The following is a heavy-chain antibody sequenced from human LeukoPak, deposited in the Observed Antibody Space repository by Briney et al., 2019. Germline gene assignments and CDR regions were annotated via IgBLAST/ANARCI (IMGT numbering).Heavy chain of an antibody. D-gene: IGHD1-26*01. V-gene: IGHV4-61*02. CDR2: IYTSGST. CDR3: ARQNIVGARTALDY. Sequence: SETLSLTCTVSGGSISSGSYYWSWIRQPAGKGLEWIGRIYTSGSTNYNPSLKSRVTISVDTSKNQFSLKLSSVTAADTAVYYCARQNIVGARTALDYWGQGTLVTVSS. CDR1: GGSISSGSYY. J-gene: IGHJ4*02.